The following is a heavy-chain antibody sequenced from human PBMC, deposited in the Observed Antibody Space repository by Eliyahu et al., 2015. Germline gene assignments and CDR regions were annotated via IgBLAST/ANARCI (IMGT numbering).Heavy chain of an antibody. CDR1: XFTFSXFA. CDR3: AKDTYNGYGLDN. V-gene: IGHV3-23*01. CDR2: ISGGSDNT. D-gene: IGHD2-2*03. J-gene: IGHJ4*02. Sequence: EVQLLESGGGLVQPGGSLRLSCAASXFTFSXFAXSWVRXAPGKGLEWVSGISGGSDNTYYADSVKGRFTVSRDNSKNTLYLQLNTLRAEDTALYFCAKDTYNGYGLDNWGQGALVTVSS.